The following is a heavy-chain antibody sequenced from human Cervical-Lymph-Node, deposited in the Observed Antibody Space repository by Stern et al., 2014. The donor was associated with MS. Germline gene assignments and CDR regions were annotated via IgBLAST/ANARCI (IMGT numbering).Heavy chain of an antibody. V-gene: IGHV4-30-4*01. D-gene: IGHD5-24*01. CDR1: GGSISSAEYY. CDR3: SRDADGYSLVFGY. J-gene: IGHJ4*02. Sequence: QVQLQESGPGLVKPSQTLSLTCAVTGGSISSAEYYWSWIRQSTGKGLEWIGYIHNSGTTYYNPTLKSRVIISVDTSKNQFSLKLRSVTAADTAVYYCSRDADGYSLVFGYWGRGTLVTVSS. CDR2: IHNSGTT.